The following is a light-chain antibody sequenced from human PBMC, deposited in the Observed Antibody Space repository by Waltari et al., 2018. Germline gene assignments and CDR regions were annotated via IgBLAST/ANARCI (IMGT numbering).Light chain of an antibody. J-gene: IGKJ1*01. Sequence: EIVLTQSPGTLSLSPGERATLSCRASQSVSRSLAWYQQKHGQAPRLLIYDAPTRATGIPDRFSGSGSGTDFSLTISRLEPEDFAVYYCQKYVSLPATFGQGTKVEIK. CDR1: QSVSRS. CDR3: QKYVSLPAT. V-gene: IGKV3-20*01. CDR2: DAP.